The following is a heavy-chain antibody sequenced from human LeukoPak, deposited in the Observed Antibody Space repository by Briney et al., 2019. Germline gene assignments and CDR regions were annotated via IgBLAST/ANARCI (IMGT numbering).Heavy chain of an antibody. CDR2: INPNSGGT. V-gene: IGHV1-2*02. Sequence: GPSVKVSCKASGYTFTGYYMHWGRQAPGQGLEWMGWINPNSGGTNYAQKFQGRVTMTRDTSISTAYMELSRLRSDDTAVYYWARGAVTTDPAEYFQHWGQGTLVTVSS. J-gene: IGHJ1*01. D-gene: IGHD4-17*01. CDR1: GYTFTGYY. CDR3: ARGAVTTDPAEYFQH.